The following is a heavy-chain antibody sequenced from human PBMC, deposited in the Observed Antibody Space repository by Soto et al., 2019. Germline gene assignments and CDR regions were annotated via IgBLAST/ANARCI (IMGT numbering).Heavy chain of an antibody. J-gene: IGHJ5*02. CDR2: ISYIGDNE. CDR3: VDEVGPRDYGP. D-gene: IGHD3-10*01. V-gene: IGHV3-30*14. Sequence: QVQLVESGGGVVQPGTSLTLSCATSGFTFSDHAMHWVRQAPGKGLEWVTHISYIGDNELYAASVKGRFTVSRDNLQNTLYLQMGSLRHDDTAGYYCVDEVGPRDYGPWGQGTLVTVSS. CDR1: GFTFSDHA.